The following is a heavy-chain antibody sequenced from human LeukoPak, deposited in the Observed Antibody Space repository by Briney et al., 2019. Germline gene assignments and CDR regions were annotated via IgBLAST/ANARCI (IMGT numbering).Heavy chain of an antibody. Sequence: GGSLRLSCAASGFTFSSHSMNWVRQAPGKGLEWVSYISSSSITTHYADSVKGRFTISRDNAKNSLYLQMNSLRDEDTAVYYCARDLTSVPTRWGQGALVSASS. J-gene: IGHJ4*02. CDR2: ISSSSITT. D-gene: IGHD4-17*01. CDR3: ARDLTSVPTR. V-gene: IGHV3-48*02. CDR1: GFTFSSHS.